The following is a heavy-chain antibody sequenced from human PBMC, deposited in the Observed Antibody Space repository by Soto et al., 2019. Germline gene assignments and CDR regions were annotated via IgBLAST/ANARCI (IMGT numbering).Heavy chain of an antibody. J-gene: IGHJ4*02. V-gene: IGHV1-69*12. CDR2: IIPIFASA. D-gene: IGHD3-16*01. Sequence: QVQLVQSGAEVKKPGSSVKVSCEASGSIFSRHAMSWVRQAPGEGLEWMGGIIPIFASANYAQKFQGRVTLTADESTSTVYMELNSLTYEDTAIFYCARGGIRGTPMDYWGQGTLVTVSS. CDR3: ARGGIRGTPMDY. CDR1: GSIFSRHA.